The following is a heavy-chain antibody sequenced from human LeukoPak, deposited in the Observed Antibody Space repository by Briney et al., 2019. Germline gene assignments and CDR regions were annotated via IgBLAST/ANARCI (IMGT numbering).Heavy chain of an antibody. J-gene: IGHJ4*02. V-gene: IGHV1-69*01. CDR3: ARGVLRYFDWLLEYFDY. D-gene: IGHD3-9*01. CDR2: IIPIFGTA. Sequence: SVKVSCKASGGTFSSYAISWVRQAPGQGLEWMGEIIPIFGTANYAQKFQGRVTITADESTSIAYMELSSLRSEDTAVYYCARGVLRYFDWLLEYFDYWGQGTLVTVSS. CDR1: GGTFSSYA.